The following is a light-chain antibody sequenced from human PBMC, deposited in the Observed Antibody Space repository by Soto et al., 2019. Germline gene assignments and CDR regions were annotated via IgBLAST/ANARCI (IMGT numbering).Light chain of an antibody. J-gene: IGKJ2*03. CDR1: QSVSNN. V-gene: IGKV3-15*01. CDR2: DAS. Sequence: IVMTQSPATLSVSPGERATLSCRASQSVSNNLAWYQQKPGQAPRLLMYDASTRATGIPARFSGSGSGMEFTLTISSLQSEDFAVYYCQQYNNWPLYSFGQGTRLEIK. CDR3: QQYNNWPLYS.